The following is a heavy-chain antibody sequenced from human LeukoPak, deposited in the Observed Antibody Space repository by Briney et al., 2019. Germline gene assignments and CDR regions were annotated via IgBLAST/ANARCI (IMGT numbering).Heavy chain of an antibody. J-gene: IGHJ4*02. V-gene: IGHV4-39*01. CDR3: ARGTSGTSKIDS. CDR1: GGSVISRRYF. D-gene: IGHD3-10*01. CDR2: VSDSGSA. Sequence: PSQTLSRTCTVYGGSVISRRYFWALLRQPAGKQLEWIGSVSDSGSATYTPSPSLKSRVTISVDTSKNQFSLKLSSVTAADTAVYHCARGTSGTSKIDSWGQGTLVTVSA.